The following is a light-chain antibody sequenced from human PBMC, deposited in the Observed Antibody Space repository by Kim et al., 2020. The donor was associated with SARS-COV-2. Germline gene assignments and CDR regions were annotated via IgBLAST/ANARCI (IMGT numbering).Light chain of an antibody. J-gene: IGLJ2*01. CDR1: SSDVGGYNY. CDR2: EVS. Sequence: GQSITISCTGTSSDVGGYNYVSWYQQHPGKAPKLMIYEVSKRPSGVSNCFSGSKSGNTASLTISGLQAEDEADYYCSSYTSSSTVVFGGGTKLTVL. V-gene: IGLV2-14*01. CDR3: SSYTSSSTVV.